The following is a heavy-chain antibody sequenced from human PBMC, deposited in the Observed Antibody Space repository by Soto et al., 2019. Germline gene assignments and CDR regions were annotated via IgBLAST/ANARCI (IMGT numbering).Heavy chain of an antibody. V-gene: IGHV1-46*01. CDR1: GYTFTSYY. Sequence: ASVKVSCKASGYTFTSYYMHWVRQAPGQGLEWMGIINPSGGSTSYAQKFQGRVTMTRDTSTGTVYMELSSLRSEDTAVYYCARGIVVVTAIWVATPYGMDVWGQGTTVTVSS. CDR3: ARGIVVVTAIWVATPYGMDV. CDR2: INPSGGST. D-gene: IGHD2-21*02. J-gene: IGHJ6*02.